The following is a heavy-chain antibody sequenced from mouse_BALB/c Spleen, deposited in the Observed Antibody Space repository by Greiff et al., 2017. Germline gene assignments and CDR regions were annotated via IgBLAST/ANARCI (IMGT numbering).Heavy chain of an antibody. J-gene: IGHJ4*01. CDR3: ARDTDYGPIYAMDY. Sequence: EVQVVESGGGLVKPGGSLKLSCAASGFTFSDYYMYWVRQTPEKRLEWVATISDGGSYTYYPDSVKGRFTISRDNAKNNLYLQMSSLKSEDTAMYYCARDTDYGPIYAMDYWGQGTSVTVSS. V-gene: IGHV5-4*02. CDR2: ISDGGSYT. CDR1: GFTFSDYY. D-gene: IGHD1-2*01.